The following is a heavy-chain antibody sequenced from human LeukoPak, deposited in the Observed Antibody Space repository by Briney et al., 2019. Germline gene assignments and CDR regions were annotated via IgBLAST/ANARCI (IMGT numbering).Heavy chain of an antibody. Sequence: GGSLRLSCATSGFTFSSFAMHWVRQAPGKGLEWVSYISSSGSTIYYADSVKGRFTISRDNAKNSLYLQMNSLRAEDTAVYYCARDRDSRWDFDLWGRGTLVTVSS. V-gene: IGHV3-48*03. CDR1: GFTFSSFA. D-gene: IGHD3-22*01. J-gene: IGHJ2*01. CDR3: ARDRDSRWDFDL. CDR2: ISSSGSTI.